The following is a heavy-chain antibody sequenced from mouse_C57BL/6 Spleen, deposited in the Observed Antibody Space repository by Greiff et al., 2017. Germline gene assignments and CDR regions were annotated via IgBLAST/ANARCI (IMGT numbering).Heavy chain of an antibody. V-gene: IGHV1-50*01. CDR1: GYTFTSYW. CDR2: IDPSDSYT. D-gene: IGHD2-4*01. CDR3: ARRGLHHYYAMDY. J-gene: IGHJ4*01. Sequence: QVQLQQPGAELVKPGASVKLSCKASGYTFTSYWMQWVKQRPGQGLEWIGEIDPSDSYTNYNQKFKGKATLTVDTSSSTAYMQLSSLTSEDSAVYYCARRGLHHYYAMDYWGQGTSVTVSS.